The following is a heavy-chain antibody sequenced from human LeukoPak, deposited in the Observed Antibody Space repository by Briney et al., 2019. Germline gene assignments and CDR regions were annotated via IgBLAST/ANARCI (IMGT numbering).Heavy chain of an antibody. CDR2: IRWNSGSI. Sequence: GGSLRLSCAASGFTFDVYAMHWVRQAPGKGLEWVSGIRWNSGSIGYADSVKGRFTIYRDNTKNSLYLQMNSLRAEDMDLYYCAKGDSSSYYYRAFDIWGQGTMVTVSS. V-gene: IGHV3-9*03. J-gene: IGHJ3*02. D-gene: IGHD3-22*01. CDR1: GFTFDVYA. CDR3: AKGDSSSYYYRAFDI.